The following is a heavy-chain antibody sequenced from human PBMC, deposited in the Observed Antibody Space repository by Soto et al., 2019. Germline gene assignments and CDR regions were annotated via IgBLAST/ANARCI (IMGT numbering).Heavy chain of an antibody. CDR1: RFTFSDYY. V-gene: IGHV3-11*06. J-gene: IGHJ6*02. Sequence: QVQLVESGGGLVKPGGSLRLSCAASRFTFSDYYMSWLRQAPGKGLEWVAYISTRSSYTNYADSVRGRFTISRDNAKNSVYLKMNSLRAEDTAVYFCARDQGHSSSSTYGMDVWGQGTTVTVSS. CDR2: ISTRSSYT. D-gene: IGHD6-6*01. CDR3: ARDQGHSSSSTYGMDV.